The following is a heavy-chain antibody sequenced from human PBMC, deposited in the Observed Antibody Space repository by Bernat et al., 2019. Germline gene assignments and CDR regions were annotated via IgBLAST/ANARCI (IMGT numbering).Heavy chain of an antibody. D-gene: IGHD3-3*01. V-gene: IGHV3-64D*06. CDR1: GFTFSSYA. Sequence: EVQLVESGGGLVQPGGSLRLSCSASGFTFSSYAMHWVRQAPGKGLEYVSAISSNGGSTYYADSVKGRFTISRDNSKNTLYLQMSSLRADDTAVYYCVKDLRDDFWSGYYGYWGQGTLVTVSS. CDR3: VKDLRDDFWSGYYGY. CDR2: ISSNGGST. J-gene: IGHJ4*02.